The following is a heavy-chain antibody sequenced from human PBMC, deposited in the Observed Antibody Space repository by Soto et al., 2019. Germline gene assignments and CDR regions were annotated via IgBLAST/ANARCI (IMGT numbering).Heavy chain of an antibody. V-gene: IGHV4-31*03. Sequence: QVQLQESGPGLVKPSQTLSLTCTVSGDSIRSSGFYWSWIRQHPAKGLEWIGYIHSNGNTLYDPTRERRGTSSFDTSYNQFSLKLKSVTAADPAVYYCARVRQYVDDVNHWGHGTLIGV. CDR3: ARVRQYVDDVNH. CDR1: GDSIRSSGFY. D-gene: IGHD3-16*01. CDR2: IHSNGNT. J-gene: IGHJ5*02.